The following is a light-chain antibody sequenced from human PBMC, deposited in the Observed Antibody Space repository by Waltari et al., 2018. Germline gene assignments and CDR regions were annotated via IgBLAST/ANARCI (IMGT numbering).Light chain of an antibody. J-gene: IGKJ1*01. V-gene: IGKV3-20*01. CDR1: QSVSRT. Sequence: EIVLTQSPGPLSLSPGERATLSCRASQSVSRTLAWYQQKPGQAPSLLIYAASTRAPGIPDRFSGSGSGTDFSLTISRLEPEDFAVYYCQHYVRLPATFGQGTKVEIK. CDR2: AAS. CDR3: QHYVRLPAT.